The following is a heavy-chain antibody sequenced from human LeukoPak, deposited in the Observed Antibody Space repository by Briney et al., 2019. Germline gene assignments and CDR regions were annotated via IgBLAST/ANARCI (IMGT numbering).Heavy chain of an antibody. V-gene: IGHV3-15*01. CDR2: IKSKTEGGTT. CDR1: GFIFSNTW. CDR3: TTTYIVASTRKFADY. J-gene: IGHJ4*02. Sequence: PGGSLRLSCAASGFIFSNTWMNRVRQAPGKGLEWVGRIKSKTEGGTTDYAAPVRGRFTISRDDSQNTVDLQISSLTAEDTAMYFCTTTYIVASTRKFADYWGQGTLVVVSS. D-gene: IGHD5-12*01.